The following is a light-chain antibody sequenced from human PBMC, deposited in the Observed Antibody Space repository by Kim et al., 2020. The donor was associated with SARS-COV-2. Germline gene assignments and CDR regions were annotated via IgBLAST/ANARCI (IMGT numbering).Light chain of an antibody. Sequence: GPRVTIPGSRSRSNLARKTVNWNQQRPGTAPKPLIYSNNQRPSGVPDRFSGSQSGTAASLAISGLQSEDVADYYCAAWDDSLNGPVFGGGTQLTVL. V-gene: IGLV1-44*01. CDR1: RSNLARKT. CDR3: AAWDDSLNGPV. CDR2: SNN. J-gene: IGLJ2*01.